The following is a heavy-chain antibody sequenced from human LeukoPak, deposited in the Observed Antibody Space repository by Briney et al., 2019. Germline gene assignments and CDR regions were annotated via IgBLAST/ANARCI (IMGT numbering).Heavy chain of an antibody. CDR1: GFTFSNYG. D-gene: IGHD3-10*01. V-gene: IGHV3-30*18. CDR3: AKQARRAYYYGSGTYARSHYFDY. CDR2: ISSDGSNK. J-gene: IGHJ4*02. Sequence: PGGSLRLSCAASGFTFSNYGIHWVRQAPGKGLEWVAVISSDGSNKYYADSVKGRFTISRDNSKNTLYLQMNSLRAEDTAVYYCAKQARRAYYYGSGTYARSHYFDYWGQGTLVTVSS.